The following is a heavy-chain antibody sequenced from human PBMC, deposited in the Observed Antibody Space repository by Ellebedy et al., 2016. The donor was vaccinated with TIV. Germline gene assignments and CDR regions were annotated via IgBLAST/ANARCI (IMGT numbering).Heavy chain of an antibody. CDR1: GGSISSSSYY. J-gene: IGHJ3*02. CDR3: ARRRKAILTGYYRGAFDI. Sequence: MPSETLSLTCTVSGGSISSSSYYWGWIRQPPGKGLEWIGSIYYSGSTYYNPSLKSRVTISVDTSKNQFSLKLSSVTAADTAVYYCARRRKAILTGYYRGAFDIWGQGTMVTVSS. D-gene: IGHD3-9*01. CDR2: IYYSGST. V-gene: IGHV4-39*01.